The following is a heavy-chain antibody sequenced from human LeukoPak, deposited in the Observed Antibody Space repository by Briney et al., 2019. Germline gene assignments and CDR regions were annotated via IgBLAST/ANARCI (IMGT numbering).Heavy chain of an antibody. Sequence: TGGSLRLSCAASGFTFSSFSSYGMHWVRQAPGKGLEWVATISYDGSNKYYTDSVKGRFTVSRDNSKNTLYLQMNSLRAEDAAVYYCAKDLRSYYAFHIWGQGTMVTVSS. V-gene: IGHV3-30*18. CDR3: AKDLRSYYAFHI. CDR1: GFTFSSFSSYG. CDR2: ISYDGSNK. D-gene: IGHD1-26*01. J-gene: IGHJ3*02.